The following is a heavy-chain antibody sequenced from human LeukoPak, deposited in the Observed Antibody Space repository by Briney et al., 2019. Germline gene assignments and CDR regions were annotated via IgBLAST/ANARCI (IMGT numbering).Heavy chain of an antibody. CDR1: GFTFSSYS. D-gene: IGHD6-19*01. V-gene: IGHV3-48*01. CDR2: ITGSSSTI. J-gene: IGHJ5*02. Sequence: GGSLRLSCAASGFTFSSYSMNWVRQAPGKGLEWVSYITGSSSTIYYADSVKGRFTISRDNAENSLYLQMNSLRAEDTALYYCARAAAETGAFRDNWFDPWGQGTLVTVSS. CDR3: ARAAAETGAFRDNWFDP.